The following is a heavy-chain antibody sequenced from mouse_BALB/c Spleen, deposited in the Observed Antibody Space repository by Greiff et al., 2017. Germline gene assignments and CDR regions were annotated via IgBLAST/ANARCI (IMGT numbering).Heavy chain of an antibody. CDR3: ARASITCYAMDY. CDR1: GFTFTDYY. J-gene: IGHJ4*01. V-gene: IGHV7-3*02. D-gene: IGHD1-1*01. Sequence: DVHLVESGGGLVQPGGSLRLSCATSGFTFTDYYMSWVRQPPGKALEWLGFIRNKANGYTTEYSASVKGRFTISRDNSQSILYLQMNTLRAEDSATYYCARASITCYAMDYWGQGTSVTVSS. CDR2: IRNKANGYTT.